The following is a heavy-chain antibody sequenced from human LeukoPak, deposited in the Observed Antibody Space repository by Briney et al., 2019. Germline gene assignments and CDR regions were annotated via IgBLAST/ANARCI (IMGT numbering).Heavy chain of an antibody. Sequence: ASVKVSCKASGYTFTSYGISWVRQAPGQGLEWMGWISAYNGNTNYAQKFQGRVTITADESTSTAYMELSSLRSEDTAVYYCARGLDTAMGPRRSYYFDYWGQGTLVTVSS. CDR2: ISAYNGNT. D-gene: IGHD5-18*01. CDR3: ARGLDTAMGPRRSYYFDY. CDR1: GYTFTSYG. J-gene: IGHJ4*02. V-gene: IGHV1-18*01.